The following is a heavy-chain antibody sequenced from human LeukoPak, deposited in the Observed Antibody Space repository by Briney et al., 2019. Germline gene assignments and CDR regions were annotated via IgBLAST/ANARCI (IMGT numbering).Heavy chain of an antibody. D-gene: IGHD6-13*01. CDR1: GYSFTSYW. CDR3: ARRPLYSSSWYYFDY. J-gene: IGHJ4*02. CDR2: IYPGDSDT. V-gene: IGHV5-51*01. Sequence: GESLKISCKGSGYSFTSYWIGWVRQMPGKGLEWMGIIYPGDSDTRYSPSFQGQVTISADKSISTAYLQWRSLKASDTAMYYCARRPLYSSSWYYFDYWGQGTLVTVSS.